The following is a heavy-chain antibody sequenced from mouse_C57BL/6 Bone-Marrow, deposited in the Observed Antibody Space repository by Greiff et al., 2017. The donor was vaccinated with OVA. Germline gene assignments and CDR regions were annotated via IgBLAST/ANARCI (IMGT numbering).Heavy chain of an antibody. CDR3: AVYYYGSSSYYYAMDY. V-gene: IGHV1-63*01. Sequence: QVQLQQSGAELVRPGTSVKMSCKASGYTFTNYWIGWAKQRPGHGLEWIGDIYPGGGYTNYNEKFKGKATLTADKSSSTAYMQFSSLTSEDSAIYYCAVYYYGSSSYYYAMDYWGQGTSVTVSS. CDR1: GYTFTNYW. D-gene: IGHD1-1*01. J-gene: IGHJ4*01. CDR2: IYPGGGYT.